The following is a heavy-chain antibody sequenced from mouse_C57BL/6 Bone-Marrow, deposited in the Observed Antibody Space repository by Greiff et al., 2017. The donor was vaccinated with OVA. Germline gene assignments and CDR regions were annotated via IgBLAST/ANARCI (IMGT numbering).Heavy chain of an antibody. D-gene: IGHD2-4*01. CDR2: IDPETGGT. J-gene: IGHJ2*01. V-gene: IGHV1-15*01. CDR1: GYTFTDYE. Sequence: QVQLKQSGAELVRPGASVTLSCKASGYTFTDYEMHWVKQTPVHGLEWIGAIDPETGGTAYNQKFKGKAILTADKSSSTAYMELRSLTSEDSAVYYCTRSPFYDYEGYWGKGTTLTVSS. CDR3: TRSPFYDYEGY.